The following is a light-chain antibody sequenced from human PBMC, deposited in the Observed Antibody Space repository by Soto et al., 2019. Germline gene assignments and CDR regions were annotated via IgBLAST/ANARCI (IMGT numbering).Light chain of an antibody. CDR2: GAS. J-gene: IGKJ1*01. Sequence: DIVMTQSPATLSVSPGDRATLSCRASQSVNRKLAWYQQKPGQAPRLLIYGASTRATGIPARFSGSGSGTEFTLTISSLQSEDFAVSYCQHYYDWPPWTFGQGTKVEIK. CDR1: QSVNRK. V-gene: IGKV3-15*01. CDR3: QHYYDWPPWT.